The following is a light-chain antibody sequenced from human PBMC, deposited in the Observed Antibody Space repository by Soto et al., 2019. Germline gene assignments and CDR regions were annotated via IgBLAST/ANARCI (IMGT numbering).Light chain of an antibody. J-gene: IGKJ3*01. V-gene: IGKV3-20*01. CDR1: QSVSRSY. Sequence: EIVLTQSPGTLSLSPGERATLSCRASQSVSRSYLAWYQQKPGQAPRLLIYSASSRATGIPDRFSGSGSGTDLTLTISRLEPEDFAVYYCQQYGSSPRAFGPGTKVDIK. CDR3: QQYGSSPRA. CDR2: SAS.